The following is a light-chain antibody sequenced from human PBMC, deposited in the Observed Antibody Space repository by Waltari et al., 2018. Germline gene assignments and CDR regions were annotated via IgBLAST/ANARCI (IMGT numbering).Light chain of an antibody. CDR2: SAS. CDR1: HDIGTY. V-gene: IGKV1-39*01. CDR3: QQTYITPPHS. Sequence: DIQMTQSPSSLSASVGARVTITCRASHDIGTYLNWYQHKPGKAPKLLIYSASTLQSGVPPRFSGSGSWTDYTLTIFDLQPEDFATYYCQQTYITPPHSFGQGTKLEI. J-gene: IGKJ2*03.